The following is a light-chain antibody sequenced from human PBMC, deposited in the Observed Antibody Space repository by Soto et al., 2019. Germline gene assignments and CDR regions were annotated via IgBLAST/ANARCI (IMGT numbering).Light chain of an antibody. CDR3: LKDYNYPRK. J-gene: IGKJ1*01. Sequence: IQMTHSPSSLSASVVDRVTITFLASQSISSYLNWYQQKPGKAPKLLIYAASSLQSGVPSRFSGSGSGTDFTLTISSLQPEDFATYYCLKDYNYPRKFGQGTKVDIK. V-gene: IGKV1-6*01. CDR1: QSISSY. CDR2: AAS.